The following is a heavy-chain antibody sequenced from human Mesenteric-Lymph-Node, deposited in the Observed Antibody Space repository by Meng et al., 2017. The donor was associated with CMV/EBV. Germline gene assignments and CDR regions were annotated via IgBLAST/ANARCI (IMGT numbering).Heavy chain of an antibody. Sequence: GGSLRLSCAASGFTVSSNYMTWVRQAPGKGLEWVSSISSSSSYIYYADSVKGRFTISRDNAKNSLYLQMNSLRAEDTAFYYCARNRLHAKYYYYGMDVWGQGTTVTVSS. CDR1: GFTVSSNY. CDR2: ISSSSSYI. J-gene: IGHJ6*02. V-gene: IGHV3-21*04. CDR3: ARNRLHAKYYYYGMDV. D-gene: IGHD5-24*01.